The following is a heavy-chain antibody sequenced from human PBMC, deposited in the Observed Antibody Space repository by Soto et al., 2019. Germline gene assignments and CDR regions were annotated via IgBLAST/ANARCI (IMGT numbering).Heavy chain of an antibody. CDR1: GVSIISGDYY. CDR3: ARTSTKYCSCGSCYYYSYYGMDV. V-gene: IGHV2-26*01. J-gene: IGHJ6*02. Sequence: ETLSLTCTVSGVSIISGDYYWILIRQPPGKALEWLAHIFSNGEKSYSTSLKSRLTISKDTSKSQVVLTMTNMDPVDTATYYCARTSTKYCSCGSCYYYSYYGMDVSGQGTTVTVSS. CDR2: IFSNGEK. D-gene: IGHD2-15*01.